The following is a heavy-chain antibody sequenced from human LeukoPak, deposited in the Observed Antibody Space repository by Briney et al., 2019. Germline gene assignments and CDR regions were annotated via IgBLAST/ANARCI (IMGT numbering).Heavy chain of an antibody. J-gene: IGHJ3*02. V-gene: IGHV3-30-3*01. Sequence: PGGSLRLSCAASGFTFSSYAMHWVRQAPGKGLEWVAVISYDGSNKYCADSVKGRFTISRDNSKNTLYLQMNSLRAEDTAVYYCARDLRRGSSTRPDAFDIWGQGTMVTVSS. CDR1: GFTFSSYA. CDR2: ISYDGSNK. CDR3: ARDLRRGSSTRPDAFDI. D-gene: IGHD1-26*01.